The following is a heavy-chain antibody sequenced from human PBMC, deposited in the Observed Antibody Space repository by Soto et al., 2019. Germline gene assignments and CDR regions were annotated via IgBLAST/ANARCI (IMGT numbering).Heavy chain of an antibody. CDR1: GFTFRSYW. D-gene: IGHD1-26*01. J-gene: IGHJ4*02. V-gene: IGHV3-74*01. Sequence: EVQLVESGGGLVQPGGSLRLSCAASGFTFRSYWMHWVRQAPGKGLVWVSRISPDGSITNYADSVKGRFTISRDNAKNTLFLQNDSLRAEDPAVDYCTKEGATVPDYWGQGTLVTVSS. CDR3: TKEGATVPDY. CDR2: ISPDGSIT.